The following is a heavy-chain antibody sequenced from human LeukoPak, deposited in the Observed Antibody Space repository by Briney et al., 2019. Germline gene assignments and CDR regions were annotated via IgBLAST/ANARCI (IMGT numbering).Heavy chain of an antibody. CDR3: AKDSSGWSHIYMDV. J-gene: IGHJ6*03. CDR2: ISAGGSTT. V-gene: IGHV3-23*01. Sequence: GGSLRLSCAASEFTFSSYAMIWFGQAPGKGLEWVSGISAGGSTTYYADSVKGRFTISRDNSKKTVYLQMNSLRAEDTAVYYCAKDSSGWSHIYMDVWGKGTTVTVSS. CDR1: EFTFSSYA. D-gene: IGHD6-19*01.